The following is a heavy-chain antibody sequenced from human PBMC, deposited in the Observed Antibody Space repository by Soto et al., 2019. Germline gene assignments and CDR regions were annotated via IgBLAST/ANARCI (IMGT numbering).Heavy chain of an antibody. D-gene: IGHD6-13*01. J-gene: IGHJ4*02. CDR1: GFTFSSYG. CDR3: AKGSVGAAAGDFDY. Sequence: AGGFLRLSCAASGFTFSSYGMHWVRQAPGKGLEWVAVISYDGSNKYYADSVKGRFTISRDNSKNTLYLQMNSLRAEDTAVYYCAKGSVGAAAGDFDYWGQGTLVTVSS. V-gene: IGHV3-30*18. CDR2: ISYDGSNK.